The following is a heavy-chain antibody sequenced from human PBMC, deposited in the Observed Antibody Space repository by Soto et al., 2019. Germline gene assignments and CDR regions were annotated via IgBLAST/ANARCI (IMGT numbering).Heavy chain of an antibody. Sequence: SGTLSLTCTFCGDSISSYYWVWIRQTPGKGLEWIGYIYYSGSTNYNPSLKSRATISVDTSKNQFSLKLSSVTAADTAVYYCARSGSGWEDYYYYYGMDVWGQGTTVTVSS. V-gene: IGHV4-59*01. D-gene: IGHD6-19*01. CDR1: GDSISSYY. J-gene: IGHJ6*02. CDR3: ARSGSGWEDYYYYYGMDV. CDR2: IYYSGST.